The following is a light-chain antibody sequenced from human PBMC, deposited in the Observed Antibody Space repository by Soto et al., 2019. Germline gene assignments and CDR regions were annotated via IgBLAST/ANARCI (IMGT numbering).Light chain of an antibody. J-gene: IGLJ1*01. Sequence: QSVLTQPASVSGSPGQSITISCTGTSSDVGGYNYVSWYQQHPGKAPKLMIYEVSNRPSGVSNRFSGSKSGNTASLTISGLQAEDEAGYYCSSYTSSSGVFGTGTKVTVL. CDR3: SSYTSSSGV. CDR2: EVS. CDR1: SSDVGGYNY. V-gene: IGLV2-14*01.